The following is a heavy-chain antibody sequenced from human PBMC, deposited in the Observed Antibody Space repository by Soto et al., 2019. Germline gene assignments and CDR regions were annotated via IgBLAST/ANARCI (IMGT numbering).Heavy chain of an antibody. CDR2: IIPIFGTA. D-gene: IGHD4-17*01. V-gene: IGHV1-69*13. CDR3: ASWYGDFDY. CDR1: GGSLSGDA. J-gene: IGHJ4*02. Sequence: SVKGACKASGGSLSGDAVSWVRQAPGQGLEWMGGIIPIFGTANYAQKFQGRVTITADESTSTAYMELSSLRSEDTAVYYCASWYGDFDYWGQGTLVTVSS.